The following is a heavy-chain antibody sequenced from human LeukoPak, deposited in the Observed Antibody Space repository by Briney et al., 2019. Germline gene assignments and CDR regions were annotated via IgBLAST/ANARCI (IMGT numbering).Heavy chain of an antibody. D-gene: IGHD2/OR15-2a*01. CDR2: ISWNSGSI. CDR1: GFTFDDYA. J-gene: IGHJ4*02. V-gene: IGHV3-9*01. Sequence: GRSLRLSCAASGFTFDDYAMHWVRQAPGKGLEWVSGISWNSGSIGYADSVKGRFTISRDNAKNFLYLQMNSLRAEDTALYYCAKDRIGLSFRYFDYWGQGTLVTVSS. CDR3: AKDRIGLSFRYFDY.